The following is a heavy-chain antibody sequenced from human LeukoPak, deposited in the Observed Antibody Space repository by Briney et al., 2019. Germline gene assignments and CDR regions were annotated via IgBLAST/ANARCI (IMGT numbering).Heavy chain of an antibody. D-gene: IGHD5-18*01. CDR1: GGSISTYS. J-gene: IGHJ6*03. Sequence: SETLSLTCTVSGGSISTYSWNWIRQPAGKGLEWIGRIYTSGSTNYNPSLKSRVTISVDTSKNEFSLKLSSVTAADTAVYYCARGFSYGGNYFYYYYMDVWGKGTTVTISS. CDR2: IYTSGST. CDR3: ARGFSYGGNYFYYYYMDV. V-gene: IGHV4-4*07.